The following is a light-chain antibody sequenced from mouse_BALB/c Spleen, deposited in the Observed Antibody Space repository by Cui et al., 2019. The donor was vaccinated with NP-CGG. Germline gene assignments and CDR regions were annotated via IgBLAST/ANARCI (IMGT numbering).Light chain of an antibody. CDR2: GTN. CDR1: TGAVTTSNY. CDR3: ALWYSNHWV. Sequence: QAVVTQEFPPTTSPGETVTLTCRSSTGAVTTSNYANWVQEKPDHLFTGLIGGTNNRVPGVPARFSGSLIGDKATLTITGTQTEDEAIYFCALWYSNHWVFGGGTKLTVL. J-gene: IGLJ1*01. V-gene: IGLV1*01.